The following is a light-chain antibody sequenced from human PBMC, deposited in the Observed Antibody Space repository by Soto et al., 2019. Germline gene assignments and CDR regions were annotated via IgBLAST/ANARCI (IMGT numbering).Light chain of an antibody. Sequence: EIVLTQSPATLSVSPGESATLSCRASQSVSRHLAWYQQKPGQAPRVLIYNASTRATGIPATFSGSGSGTEFTLTFSSLQSEDFAVYYCLQYSDWPPRYTFGQGTKLEIK. V-gene: IGKV3-15*01. CDR2: NAS. CDR1: QSVSRH. CDR3: LQYSDWPPRYT. J-gene: IGKJ2*01.